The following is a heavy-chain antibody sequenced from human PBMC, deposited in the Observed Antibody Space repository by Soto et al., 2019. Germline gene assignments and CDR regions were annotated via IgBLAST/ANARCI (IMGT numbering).Heavy chain of an antibody. D-gene: IGHD3-10*01. CDR2: FDPEDGET. J-gene: IGHJ6*02. Sequence: ASVKVSCKVSGYTLTELSMHWVRQAPGKGLEWMGGFDPEDGETIYAQKFQGRVTMTEDTSTDTAYMELSSLRSEDTAVYYCATVIRERITVVRGDYYGMDVWGQGTTVTVSS. CDR1: GYTLTELS. CDR3: ATVIRERITVVRGDYYGMDV. V-gene: IGHV1-24*01.